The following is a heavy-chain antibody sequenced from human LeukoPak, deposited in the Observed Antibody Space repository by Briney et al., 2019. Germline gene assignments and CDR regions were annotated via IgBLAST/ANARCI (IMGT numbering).Heavy chain of an antibody. CDR1: GYTFTSYD. V-gene: IGHV1-46*01. CDR3: ATKGAYYYDSSGYSDFDY. D-gene: IGHD3-22*01. CDR2: INPSGGST. Sequence: ASVKVSCKASGYTFTSYDMHWVRQAPGQGLEWMGIINPSGGSTIYAQKFQGRVTMTEDTSTDTAYMELSSLRSEDTAVYYCATKGAYYYDSSGYSDFDYWGQGTLVTVSS. J-gene: IGHJ4*02.